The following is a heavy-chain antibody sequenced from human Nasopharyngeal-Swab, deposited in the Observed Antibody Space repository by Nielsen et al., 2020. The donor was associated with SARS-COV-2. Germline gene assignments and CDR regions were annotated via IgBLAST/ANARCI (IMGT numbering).Heavy chain of an antibody. CDR3: ARDLFPAVAGTGEYYYYGMDV. V-gene: IGHV3-7*01. CDR2: IKQDGSET. J-gene: IGHJ6*02. Sequence: GGSLRLSCADSGFTFRSDRMSWVRQAPGKGLEWVATIKQDGSETYYLDSVKGRFTISRDNAKNSLYLQMNSLRAEDTAVYYCARDLFPAVAGTGEYYYYGMDVWGQGTTVTVSS. D-gene: IGHD6-19*01. CDR1: GFTFRSDR.